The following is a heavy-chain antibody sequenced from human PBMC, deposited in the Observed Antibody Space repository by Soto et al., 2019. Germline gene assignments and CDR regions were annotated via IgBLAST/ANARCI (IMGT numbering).Heavy chain of an antibody. CDR2: ISSSSSYI. D-gene: IGHD5-18*01. J-gene: IGHJ4*02. CDR1: GFTFSSYS. Sequence: PGGSLRLSCAASGFTFSSYSMNWGRQAPGKGLEWVSSISSSSSYIYYADSVKGRFTISRDNAKNSLYLQMNSLRAEDTAVYYCARISGYSYGDDFDYWGQGTLVTVSS. V-gene: IGHV3-21*01. CDR3: ARISGYSYGDDFDY.